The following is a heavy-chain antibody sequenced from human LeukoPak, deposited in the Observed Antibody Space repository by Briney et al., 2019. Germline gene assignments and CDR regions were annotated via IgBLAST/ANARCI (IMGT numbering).Heavy chain of an antibody. D-gene: IGHD6-19*01. Sequence: PSETLSLTCTVSGGSISSGSYYWSWIRQPAGKGLEWIGSINYSGTTYYRPSLKSRVTITIDTSKKQFSLNQVSVTAADTAVYFCARLSTTVAGNLFDFWGQGTLVTVSS. J-gene: IGHJ4*02. CDR1: GGSISSGSYY. V-gene: IGHV4-39*07. CDR2: INYSGTT. CDR3: ARLSTTVAGNLFDF.